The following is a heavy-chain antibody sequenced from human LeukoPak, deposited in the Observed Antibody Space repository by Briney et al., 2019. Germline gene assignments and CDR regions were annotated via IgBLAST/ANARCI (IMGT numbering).Heavy chain of an antibody. CDR2: IGINTL. J-gene: IGHJ4*02. CDR3: ARAQGGHSYGDVGDY. CDR1: GSIFSAYE. Sequence: GGSLRLSCTASGSIFSAYEMIWVRQAPGKGLECISYIGINTLYYADSVKGRFTSSRDNTKNSLYLQMNSLRDADTDIYYCARAQGGHSYGDVGDYWGQGTRVTVS. V-gene: IGHV3-48*03. D-gene: IGHD5-18*01.